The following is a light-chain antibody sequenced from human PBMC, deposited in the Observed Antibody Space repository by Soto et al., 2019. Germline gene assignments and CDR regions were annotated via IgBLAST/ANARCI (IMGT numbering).Light chain of an antibody. Sequence: QSALTQPASVSGSPGQSITISCTGTSSDVGAYNYVSWYQQHPGKAPRLMIHEVINRPSGVSNRFSGSKSGSTASLTISDLQTEDEAEYYCSSYTSSSTLVFGSGTKVTVL. J-gene: IGLJ1*01. CDR3: SSYTSSSTLV. CDR1: SSDVGAYNY. CDR2: EVI. V-gene: IGLV2-14*01.